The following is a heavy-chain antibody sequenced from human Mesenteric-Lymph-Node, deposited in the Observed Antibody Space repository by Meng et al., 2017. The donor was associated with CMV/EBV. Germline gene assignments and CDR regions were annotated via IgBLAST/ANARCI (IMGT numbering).Heavy chain of an antibody. D-gene: IGHD6-19*01. J-gene: IGHJ6*02. CDR3: ARVLEYSNGWYKRGYYYGMDV. CDR1: GFTFSSYS. V-gene: IGHV3-21*01. CDR2: ISSSSSYI. Sequence: GGSLRLSCAASGFTFSSYSMNWVRQAPGKGLEWVSSISSSSSYIYYADSVKGRFTISRDNAKNSLYLQMNSLRAEDTAVYYCARVLEYSNGWYKRGYYYGMDVWGQGTTVTVSS.